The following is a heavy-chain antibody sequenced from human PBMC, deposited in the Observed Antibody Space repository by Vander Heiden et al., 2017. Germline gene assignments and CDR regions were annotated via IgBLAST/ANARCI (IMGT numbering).Heavy chain of an antibody. D-gene: IGHD3-22*01. CDR3: ARDRESSGYYFARLYFQH. Sequence: HLVQSGAEVKNRAASATASCTASGYIFTTDSMHWVRQAPAQALEWFGIINPRGGSTSYDQRFQGRVIMTRDTSTSTVYMELGSLRSEDTAVYYCARDRESSGYYFARLYFQHWCQGPLVTVSA. CDR2: INPRGGST. V-gene: IGHV1-46*01. J-gene: IGHJ1*01. CDR1: GYIFTTDS.